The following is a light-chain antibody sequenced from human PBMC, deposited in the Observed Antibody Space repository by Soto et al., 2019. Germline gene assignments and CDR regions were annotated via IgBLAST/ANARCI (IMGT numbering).Light chain of an antibody. J-gene: IGKJ5*01. CDR2: KAS. CDR1: QSISSW. V-gene: IGKV1-5*03. Sequence: DIQLSQSPSTLSASVGDRVTITCRASQSISSWLAWYQQKPGKAPKLLIYKASSLESGVPSRFSGSGSGTEFTLSISSLQPDDFATYYRQQYNQYPTTFGQGTRLEI. CDR3: QQYNQYPTT.